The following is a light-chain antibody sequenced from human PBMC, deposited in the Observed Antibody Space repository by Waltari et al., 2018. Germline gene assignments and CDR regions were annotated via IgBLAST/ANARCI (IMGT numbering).Light chain of an antibody. CDR3: QQYYRGRS. J-gene: IGKJ1*01. CDR2: WAS. V-gene: IGKV4-1*01. Sequence: DVVLTQSPDSLAVSLGERDTVTCRSSQSLLYYSTGKNSLAWYQQYKGQPPKLLISWASTRESGVPDRFGGIGSATDFTLTINNLQPEDVSVYYCQQYYRGRSFGQETKGEIK. CDR1: QSLLYYSTGKNS.